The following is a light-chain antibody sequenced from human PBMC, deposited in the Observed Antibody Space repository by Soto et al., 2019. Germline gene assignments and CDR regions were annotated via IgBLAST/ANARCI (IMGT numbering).Light chain of an antibody. Sequence: IQMTQSPSSLSASVGDRVTITCRASQGISSYLAWYQQKPGKAPNLLIYDASSLESGVPSRFSGSGSGTEFTLTISSLQPEDFATYYCLQDYNYPRTFGQGTKVDIK. CDR3: LQDYNYPRT. V-gene: IGKV1-6*01. J-gene: IGKJ1*01. CDR1: QGISSY. CDR2: DAS.